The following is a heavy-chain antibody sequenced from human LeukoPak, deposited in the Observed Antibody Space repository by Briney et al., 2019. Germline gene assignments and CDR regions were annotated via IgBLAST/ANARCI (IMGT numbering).Heavy chain of an antibody. J-gene: IGHJ4*02. CDR2: ISAYNGNT. CDR3: ARDRNYYDSRGYYYL. D-gene: IGHD3-22*01. V-gene: IGHV1-18*01. CDR1: GYTFTSYG. Sequence: ASVKVSCKASGYTFTSYGISWVRQAPGQGLEWMGWISAYNGNTNYAQKLQGRVTMTTDTSTSTAYMELRSLRSDDTAVYYCARDRNYYDSRGYYYLWGQGTLVTVSS.